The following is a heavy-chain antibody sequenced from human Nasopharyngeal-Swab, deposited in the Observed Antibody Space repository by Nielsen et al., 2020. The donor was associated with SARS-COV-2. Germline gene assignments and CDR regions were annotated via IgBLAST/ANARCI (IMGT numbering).Heavy chain of an antibody. J-gene: IGHJ4*02. CDR3: AKGIRYGDYVFDY. D-gene: IGHD4-17*01. CDR2: ISGSGGST. Sequence: WIRQPPGKGLEWVSAISGSGGSTYYADFVKGRFTISRDNSKNTLYLQMNSLRAEDTAVYYCAKGIRYGDYVFDYWGQGTLVTVSS. V-gene: IGHV3-23*01.